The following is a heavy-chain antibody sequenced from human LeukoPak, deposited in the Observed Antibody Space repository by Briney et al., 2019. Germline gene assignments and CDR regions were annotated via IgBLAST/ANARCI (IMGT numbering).Heavy chain of an antibody. CDR1: GGTFSSYA. D-gene: IGHD3-10*01. V-gene: IGHV3-33*06. Sequence: SCKASGGTFSSYAISWVRQAPGKGLEWVAVIWHDGSNKYYADSVKGRFTISRDNSKNTLYLQMNSLRAEDTAVYYCAKDGDYYGSGTHGDYWGQGTLVTVSS. CDR2: IWHDGSNK. CDR3: AKDGDYYGSGTHGDY. J-gene: IGHJ4*02.